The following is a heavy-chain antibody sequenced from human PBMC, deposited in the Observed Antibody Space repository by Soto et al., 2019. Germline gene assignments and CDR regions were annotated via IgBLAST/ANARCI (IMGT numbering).Heavy chain of an antibody. CDR2: IYYSGNT. V-gene: IGHV4-59*01. CDR3: ARDGRLMLRGFSFYNGMDV. Sequence: SETLSLTCTVSGGSISSYYWSWIRQPPGKGLEWIGYIYYSGNTNYNPSLKSRVTISVDRSKNQFSLKLTSVTAADTAVYFCARDGRLMLRGFSFYNGMDVWGQGTTVTVSS. J-gene: IGHJ6*02. D-gene: IGHD3-10*01. CDR1: GGSISSYY.